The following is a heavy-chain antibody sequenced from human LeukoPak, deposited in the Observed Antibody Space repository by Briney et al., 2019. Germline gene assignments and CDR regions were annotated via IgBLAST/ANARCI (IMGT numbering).Heavy chain of an antibody. D-gene: IGHD6-13*01. CDR3: AIGIAAAGAPIDY. J-gene: IGHJ4*02. Sequence: ASVKVSCKASGYTFTGYYMHWVRQAPGQGLEWMGWINPNSGGTNYAQKFQGRVTMTRGTSISTAYMELSRLRSDDTAVYYCAIGIAAAGAPIDYWGQGTLVTVSS. CDR2: INPNSGGT. V-gene: IGHV1-2*02. CDR1: GYTFTGYY.